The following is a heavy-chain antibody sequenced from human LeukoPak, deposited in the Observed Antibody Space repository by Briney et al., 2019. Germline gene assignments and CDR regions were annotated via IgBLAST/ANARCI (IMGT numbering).Heavy chain of an antibody. CDR2: IWYDGSNK. V-gene: IGHV3-33*06. CDR1: GFTFSSYG. CDR3: AKESRAALVLYYFDY. J-gene: IGHJ4*02. Sequence: PSGGSLRLSCAASGFTFSSYGMHWVRQAPGKGLEWVAVIWYDGSNKYYADSVKGRFTISRDNSKNTLYLQMNSLRAEDTAVYYCAKESRAALVLYYFDYWGQGTLVTVSS. D-gene: IGHD6-13*01.